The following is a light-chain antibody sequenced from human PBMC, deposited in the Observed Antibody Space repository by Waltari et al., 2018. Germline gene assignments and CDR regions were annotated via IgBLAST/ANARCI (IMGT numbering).Light chain of an antibody. J-gene: IGKJ4*01. V-gene: IGKV1-39*01. CDR2: AAS. CDR1: QSIRTS. Sequence: DIQVTQSPSSLSASVGDRVTITCRTSQSIRTSLNWYQQKPGKPPKLLIFAASALQSGVSSRFSGSGSQTDFTLTIRNLQPEDFATYYCQQSYRAPQTFGGGTKVDMK. CDR3: QQSYRAPQT.